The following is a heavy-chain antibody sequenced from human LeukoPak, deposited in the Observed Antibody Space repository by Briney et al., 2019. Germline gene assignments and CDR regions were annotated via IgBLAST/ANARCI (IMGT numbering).Heavy chain of an antibody. CDR1: GYTLTELS. CDR2: FDPEDGET. Sequence: VASVRVSCKVSGYTLTELSMHWVRQAPGKGLEWRGGFDPEDGETIYAQKFQGRVTMTEDTSTVTAYMELSSLRSEDTAVYYCATATYSGSYQYFDYWGQGTLVTVSS. J-gene: IGHJ4*02. CDR3: ATATYSGSYQYFDY. D-gene: IGHD1-26*01. V-gene: IGHV1-24*01.